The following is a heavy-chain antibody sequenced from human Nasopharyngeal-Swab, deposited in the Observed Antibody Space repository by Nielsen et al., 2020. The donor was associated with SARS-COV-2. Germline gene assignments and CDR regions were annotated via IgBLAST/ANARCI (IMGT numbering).Heavy chain of an antibody. CDR3: AILSSSWYNY. D-gene: IGHD6-13*01. CDR1: GFTFSSYG. V-gene: IGHV3-30*02. CDR2: IRYDGSNK. Sequence: GESLKISCAASGFTFSSYGMHWVRQAPGKGLEWVAFIRYDGSNKYYADSVKGRFTISRDNSKNTLYLQMNSLRAEDTAVYYCAILSSSWYNYWGQGTLVTVSS. J-gene: IGHJ4*02.